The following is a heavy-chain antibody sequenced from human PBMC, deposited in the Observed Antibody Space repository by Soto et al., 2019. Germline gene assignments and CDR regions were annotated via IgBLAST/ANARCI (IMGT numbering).Heavy chain of an antibody. CDR3: ARDRGQREWFGELEHYMDV. Sequence: QVQLQESGPGLVKPSQTLSLTCTVSGGSISSGGYYWSWIRQHPGKGLEWIGYIYYSGSTYYNPSLKSRVTISVDTSKNQFSLKLSSVTAADTAVYYCARDRGQREWFGELEHYMDVWGKGTTVTVSS. CDR2: IYYSGST. CDR1: GGSISSGGYY. J-gene: IGHJ6*03. V-gene: IGHV4-31*03. D-gene: IGHD3-10*01.